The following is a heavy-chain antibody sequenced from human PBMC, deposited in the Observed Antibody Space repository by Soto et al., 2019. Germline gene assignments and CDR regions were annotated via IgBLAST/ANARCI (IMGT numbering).Heavy chain of an antibody. CDR3: ARLLAAAGTPDY. J-gene: IGHJ4*02. V-gene: IGHV3-21*01. Sequence: GGSLRLSCAASGFTFSSYSMNWVRQALGKGLEWVSSISSSSSYIYYADSVKGRFTISRDNAKNSLYLQMNSLRAEDTAVYYCARLLAAAGTPDYWGQGTLVTVSS. CDR2: ISSSSSYI. D-gene: IGHD6-13*01. CDR1: GFTFSSYS.